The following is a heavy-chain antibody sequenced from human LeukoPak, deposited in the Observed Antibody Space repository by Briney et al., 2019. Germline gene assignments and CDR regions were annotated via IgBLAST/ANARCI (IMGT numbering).Heavy chain of an antibody. CDR1: GDSISSGGYS. Sequence: SQTLSLTCTVSGDSISSGGYSWSWIRQPPGKGLEWIGYIYHIGYISQSGNIYQNPSLKSQVTISLDTSRNQFSLKLSSVTAADTAVYYCARSPLTFYDSSGYPRVWFDPWGQGTLVTVSS. J-gene: IGHJ5*02. V-gene: IGHV4-30-2*01. D-gene: IGHD3-22*01. CDR2: ISQSGNI. CDR3: ARSPLTFYDSSGYPRVWFDP.